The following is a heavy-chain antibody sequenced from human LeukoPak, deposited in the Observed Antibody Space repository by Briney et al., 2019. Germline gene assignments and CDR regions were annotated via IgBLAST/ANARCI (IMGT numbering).Heavy chain of an antibody. CDR1: GFTFSSYW. Sequence: GGSLRLSCAASGFTFSSYWMSWVRQAPGKGLEWVSAISGSGGSTYYADSVKGRFTISRDNSKNTLYLQMNSLRAEDTAVYYCARDVLWFGEVSIAWRAFDIWGQGTMVTVSS. CDR2: ISGSGGST. D-gene: IGHD3-10*01. J-gene: IGHJ3*02. V-gene: IGHV3-23*01. CDR3: ARDVLWFGEVSIAWRAFDI.